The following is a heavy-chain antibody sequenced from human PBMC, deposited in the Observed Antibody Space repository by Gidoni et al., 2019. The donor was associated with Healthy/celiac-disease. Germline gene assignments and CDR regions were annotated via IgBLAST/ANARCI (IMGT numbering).Heavy chain of an antibody. CDR2: ISGSGGST. CDR3: ASRWGIAVAGSRRWFDP. J-gene: IGHJ5*02. V-gene: IGHV3-23*01. D-gene: IGHD6-19*01. Sequence: EVQLLESGGGLVQPGGSLRLSCAASGFPFSSYAMSWVRQAPGKGLEWVSAISGSGGSTYYADSVKGRFTISRDNSKNTLYLQMNSLRAEDTAVYYCASRWGIAVAGSRRWFDPWGQGTLVTVSS. CDR1: GFPFSSYA.